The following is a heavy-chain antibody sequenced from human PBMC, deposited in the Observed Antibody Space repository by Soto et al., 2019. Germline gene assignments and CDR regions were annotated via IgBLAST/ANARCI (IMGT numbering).Heavy chain of an antibody. J-gene: IGHJ4*02. CDR3: ARGVPPSSYYDSSVRHFDY. CDR1: GGSVSSGSYY. CDR2: IYYRRST. D-gene: IGHD3-22*01. V-gene: IGHV4-61*01. Sequence: ASETLSLTCTVSGGSVSSGSYYWSWIRQPPGKGLEWIGYIYYRRSTNYNPSLKSRVTISVDTSKNQFSLKLSSVTAEDPAVYYCARGVPPSSYYDSSVRHFDYWGQGTLVTVSS.